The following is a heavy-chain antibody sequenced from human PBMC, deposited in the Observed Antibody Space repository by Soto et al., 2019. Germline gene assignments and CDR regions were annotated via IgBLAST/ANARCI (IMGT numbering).Heavy chain of an antibody. D-gene: IGHD6-6*01. CDR2: INHSGST. CDR3: ARRDIAARLYAFDI. V-gene: IGHV4-34*01. Sequence: SETLSLTCAVYGGSFSGYYWSWIRQPPGKGLEWIGEINHSGSTNYNTSLKSRVTISVDTTKNQFSLKLSFGTAADTAVYYCARRDIAARLYAFDIWGQGTLVTVSS. J-gene: IGHJ3*02. CDR1: GGSFSGYY.